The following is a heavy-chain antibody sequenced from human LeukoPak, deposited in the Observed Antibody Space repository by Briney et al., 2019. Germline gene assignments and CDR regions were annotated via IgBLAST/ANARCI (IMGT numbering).Heavy chain of an antibody. D-gene: IGHD2-2*02. Sequence: PSETLSLTCTVSGGSISSHYWSWIRQPPGKGLEWIGYIYYSGSTNYNPSLKSRVTTVDTSKNQFSLKLSSVTAADTAVYYCARGGVVVPAATPGFDYWGQGTLVTVSS. J-gene: IGHJ4*02. CDR2: IYYSGST. CDR1: GGSISSHY. CDR3: ARGGVVVPAATPGFDY. V-gene: IGHV4-59*11.